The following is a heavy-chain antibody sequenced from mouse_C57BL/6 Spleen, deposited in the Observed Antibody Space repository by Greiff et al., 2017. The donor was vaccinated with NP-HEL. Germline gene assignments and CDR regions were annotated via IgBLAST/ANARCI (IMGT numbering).Heavy chain of an antibody. Sequence: QVQLQQSGAELVKPGASVKISCKASGYAFRSYWMNWVKQRPGKGLEWIGQIYPGDGDTNYNGKFKGKATLTADKSSSTAYMQLSSLTSEDSAVYFCARSWGNYWYFDVWGTRTTVTVSS. V-gene: IGHV1-80*01. D-gene: IGHD2-1*01. J-gene: IGHJ1*03. CDR1: GYAFRSYW. CDR2: IYPGDGDT. CDR3: ARSWGNYWYFDV.